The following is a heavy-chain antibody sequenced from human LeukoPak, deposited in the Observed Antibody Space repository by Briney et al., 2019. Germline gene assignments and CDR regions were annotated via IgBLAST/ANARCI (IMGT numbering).Heavy chain of an antibody. D-gene: IGHD6-13*01. Sequence: PSETLSLTCTVSGGSTSTYYWSWIRQPPGKGLEWIGYIYYSGNTNSNPSLKSRVTISADTSKNQISLKLSSVTAADAAVYYCASPGIAAGGNYWGQGTLVTVSS. CDR1: GGSTSTYY. J-gene: IGHJ4*02. V-gene: IGHV4-59*01. CDR2: IYYSGNT. CDR3: ASPGIAAGGNY.